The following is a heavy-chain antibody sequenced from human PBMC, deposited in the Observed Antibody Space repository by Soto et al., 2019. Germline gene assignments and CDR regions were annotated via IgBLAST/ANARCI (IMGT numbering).Heavy chain of an antibody. J-gene: IGHJ6*02. CDR1: GVSLSTRGMG. Sequence: SGPTLVNPTETLTLTCTFSGVSLSTRGMGVACIRQPPGRALEWLALIYWNDDPRYSPSLKSRLTITKDTTKNQVVLTMTSMDPVDTATYYCAQRTPAYGMDVWGQGTMVTVSS. CDR2: IYWNDDP. CDR3: AQRTPAYGMDV. V-gene: IGHV2-5*01.